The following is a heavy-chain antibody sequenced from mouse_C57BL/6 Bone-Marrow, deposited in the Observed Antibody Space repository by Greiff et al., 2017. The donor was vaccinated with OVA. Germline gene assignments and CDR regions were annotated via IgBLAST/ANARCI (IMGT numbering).Heavy chain of an antibody. CDR1: GYTFTSYW. Sequence: QVQLQQPGAELVKPGASVKLSCKASGYTFTSYWMHWVKQRPGRGLEWIGRIDPNSGGTKYNEKFKSKATLTVDKPSSTAYMQLSSLTSEDSAVYDCARSDYSNYGDWYFDVWGTGTTVTVSS. J-gene: IGHJ1*03. CDR3: ARSDYSNYGDWYFDV. V-gene: IGHV1-72*01. D-gene: IGHD2-5*01. CDR2: IDPNSGGT.